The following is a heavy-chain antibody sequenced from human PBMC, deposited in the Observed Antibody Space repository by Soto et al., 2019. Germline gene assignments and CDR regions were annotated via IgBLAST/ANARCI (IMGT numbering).Heavy chain of an antibody. Sequence: GGSLRLSCAASGFTFSSYAMHWVRQAPGKGLEYVSAISSNGGSTYYANSVKGRFTISRDNSKNTLYLQMGSLRAEDMAVYYCARVRTTVTSDAFDIWGQGTMVTVSS. J-gene: IGHJ3*02. CDR1: GFTFSSYA. D-gene: IGHD4-17*01. CDR3: ARVRTTVTSDAFDI. CDR2: ISSNGGST. V-gene: IGHV3-64*01.